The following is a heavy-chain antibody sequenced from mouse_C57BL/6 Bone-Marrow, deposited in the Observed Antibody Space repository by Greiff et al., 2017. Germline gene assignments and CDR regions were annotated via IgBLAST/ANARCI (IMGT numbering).Heavy chain of an antibody. V-gene: IGHV1-55*01. Sequence: QVQLQQPGAELVKPGASVKMSCKASGYTFTSYWITWVKQRPGQGLEWIGDIYPGSGSTNYNEKFKSKATLTVDTSSSTAYMQLSSLTSEDSAVYYCARSPTIVTSYYAMDYWGQGTSVTVSS. CDR3: ARSPTIVTSYYAMDY. J-gene: IGHJ4*01. CDR2: IYPGSGST. CDR1: GYTFTSYW. D-gene: IGHD2-5*01.